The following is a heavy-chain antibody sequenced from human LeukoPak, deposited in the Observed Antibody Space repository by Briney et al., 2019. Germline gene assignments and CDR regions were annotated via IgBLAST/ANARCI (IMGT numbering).Heavy chain of an antibody. D-gene: IGHD4-17*01. CDR2: ISWNSGSI. V-gene: IGHV3-9*01. J-gene: IGHJ4*02. CDR3: AKAGDYGDYHFDY. CDR1: GFTFDDYA. Sequence: PGGSLRLSCAASGFTFDDYAMPWVRQAPGKGLEWVSGISWNSGSIGYADSVKGRFTISRDNAKNSLYLQMNSLRAEDTALYYCAKAGDYGDYHFDYWGQGTLVTVSS.